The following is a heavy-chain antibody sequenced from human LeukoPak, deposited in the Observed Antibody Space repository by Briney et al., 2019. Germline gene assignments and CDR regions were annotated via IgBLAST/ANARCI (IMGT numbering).Heavy chain of an antibody. CDR1: GGAIGTFN. CDR2: VYYTGSA. J-gene: IGHJ4*02. CDR3: ARFLAGSRYFDY. D-gene: IGHD3-9*01. Sequence: SETLSLTCTVSGGAIGTFNWNWIRQSPEKGLEWIGCVYYTGSANYSPSLKSRVTISVDTSKNQFSLNLNSVTAADTAVYYCARFLAGSRYFDYWGQGILVTISS. V-gene: IGHV4-59*01.